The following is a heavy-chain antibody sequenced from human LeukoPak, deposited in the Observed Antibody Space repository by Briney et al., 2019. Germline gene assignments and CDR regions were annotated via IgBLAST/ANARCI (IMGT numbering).Heavy chain of an antibody. Sequence: SVKVSCKASGFTFTSSAMQWVRQARGQRLEWIGWIVVGSGNTNYAQKFQERVTITRDMSTSTAYMELSSLRSEDTAVYYCAASFQLFRLLAMIVVVITWYFDLWGRGTLVTVSS. J-gene: IGHJ2*01. CDR1: GFTFTSSA. CDR3: AASFQLFRLLAMIVVVITWYFDL. CDR2: IVVGSGNT. V-gene: IGHV1-58*02. D-gene: IGHD3-22*01.